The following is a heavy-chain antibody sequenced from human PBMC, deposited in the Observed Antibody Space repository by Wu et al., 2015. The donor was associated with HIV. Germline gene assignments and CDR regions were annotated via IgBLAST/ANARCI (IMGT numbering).Heavy chain of an antibody. CDR3: ARGAFGEIPYYYYGMDV. V-gene: IGHV1-8*01. J-gene: IGHJ6*02. CDR2: MNPNSGNT. CDR1: GYTFTSYD. Sequence: QVQLVQSGAEVKKPGASVKVSCKASGYTFTSYDINWVRQATGQGLEWMGWMNPNSGNTGYAQKFQGRVTMTRNTSISTAYMELSSLRPEDTAVYYCARGAFGEIPYYYYGMDVWGQGTTVTVSS. D-gene: IGHD3-10*01.